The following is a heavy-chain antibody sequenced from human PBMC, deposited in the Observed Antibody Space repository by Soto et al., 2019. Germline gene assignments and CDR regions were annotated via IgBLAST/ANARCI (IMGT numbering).Heavy chain of an antibody. J-gene: IGHJ4*02. V-gene: IGHV3-23*01. D-gene: IGHD6-19*01. CDR3: AKDHSSGWYGGWFDY. Sequence: GGSLRLSCAASGFTFSSYAMSWVRQAPGKGLEWVSAISGSGGSTYYADSVKGRFTISRDNSKNTLYLQMNSLRAEDTAVYYCAKDHSSGWYGGWFDYWGQGTLVTVSS. CDR2: ISGSGGST. CDR1: GFTFSSYA.